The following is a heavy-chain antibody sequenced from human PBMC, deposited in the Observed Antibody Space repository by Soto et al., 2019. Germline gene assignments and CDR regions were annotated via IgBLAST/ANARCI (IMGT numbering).Heavy chain of an antibody. CDR3: ATSRGSYFYMDV. D-gene: IGHD3-9*01. CDR2: ISGSGGRT. J-gene: IGHJ6*03. V-gene: IGHV3-23*01. CDR1: GFTFSNSA. Sequence: GGSLRLSCAASGFTFSNSAMTWVRQAPGKGLEWVSSISGSGGRTYYADSVKGRFTISRDNSKNILYVQMNSLRAEDTAGYYCATSRGSYFYMDVWGKGTTVTVSS.